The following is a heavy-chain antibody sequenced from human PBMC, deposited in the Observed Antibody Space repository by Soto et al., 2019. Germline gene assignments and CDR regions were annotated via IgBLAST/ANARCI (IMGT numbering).Heavy chain of an antibody. D-gene: IGHD3-10*01. CDR2: IYYSGST. J-gene: IGHJ6*02. CDR1: RGSISSSSYS. Sequence: SETLSLTCTVSRGSISSSSYSWGWIRQPPGKGLEWIGSIYYSGSTYYNPSLKSRVTISVDTSKNQFALKLSSVTAADTAVYYCARLRITMVRGHPSYYYYYGMDVWGQGTTVT. CDR3: ARLRITMVRGHPSYYYYYGMDV. V-gene: IGHV4-39*01.